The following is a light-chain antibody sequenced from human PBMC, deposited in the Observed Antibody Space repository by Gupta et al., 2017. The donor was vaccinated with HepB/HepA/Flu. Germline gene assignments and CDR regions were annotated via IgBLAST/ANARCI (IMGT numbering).Light chain of an antibody. CDR3: HRHGPSPPTCS. V-gene: IGKV3-20*01. CDR2: GAS. Sequence: EIVLTQSPGTLPLSAGERATLSCRASQSVSNNYINWYQQRPGQPPRLLIYGASNRATGIPDRFSGGGSGTDFTLTINRLEPEDFGVYYCHRHGPSPPTCSFGQGTKLEIK. J-gene: IGKJ2*04. CDR1: QSVSNNY.